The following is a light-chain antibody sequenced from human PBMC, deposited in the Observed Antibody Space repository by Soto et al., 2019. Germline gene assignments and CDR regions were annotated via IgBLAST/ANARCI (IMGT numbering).Light chain of an antibody. Sequence: EIVTSKFPSTLCVSPGERVTLSCRASQSVSITLAWYQQKPGQAPRLLIYGASTRATGIPARFSGSGSGTEFTLTISRLQSEDFAVYHCQHYNSWPRTWTVGQGTQV. CDR3: QHYNSWPRTWT. J-gene: IGKJ1*01. CDR2: GAS. CDR1: QSVSIT. V-gene: IGKV3-15*01.